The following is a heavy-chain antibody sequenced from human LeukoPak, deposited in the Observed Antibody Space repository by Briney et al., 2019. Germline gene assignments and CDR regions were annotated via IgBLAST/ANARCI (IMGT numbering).Heavy chain of an antibody. CDR1: GFTFSSYA. J-gene: IGHJ6*02. CDR3: ASFYYYDILTGPYADGMDV. D-gene: IGHD3-9*01. Sequence: KPGGSLRLSCAASGFTFSSYAMSWVRQAPGKGLEWVSSISSSSSYIYYADSVKGRFTVSRDNAKNSLYLQMNSLRAEDTAVYYCASFYYYDILTGPYADGMDVWGQGTTVTVSS. V-gene: IGHV3-21*01. CDR2: ISSSSSYI.